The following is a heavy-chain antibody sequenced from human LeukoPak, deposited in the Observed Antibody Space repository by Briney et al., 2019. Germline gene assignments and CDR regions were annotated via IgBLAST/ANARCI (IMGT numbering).Heavy chain of an antibody. CDR2: INPNSGGT. CDR3: ARAAGIIGDAFDI. Sequence: ASVKVSCKASGYTFTGYYMHWVRQAPGHGLEWMGWINPNSGGTNYAQKFQGRVTMTRDTSISTAYMELSRLRSDDTAVYYCARAAGIIGDAFDIWGQGTMVTVSS. D-gene: IGHD3-10*01. CDR1: GYTFTGYY. J-gene: IGHJ3*02. V-gene: IGHV1-2*02.